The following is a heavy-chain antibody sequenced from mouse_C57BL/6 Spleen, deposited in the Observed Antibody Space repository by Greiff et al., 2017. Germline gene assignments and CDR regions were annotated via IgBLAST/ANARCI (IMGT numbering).Heavy chain of an antibody. CDR1: GYTFTSYW. J-gene: IGHJ2*01. CDR3: AIYCSNYEFDY. CDR2: IHPSASDT. Sequence: QVQLQQPGAELVKPGASVKVSCKASGYTFTSYWMNWVKQRPGQGLEWIGRIHPSASDTNYNQKFKGKATLTVDKSSSTAYMQLSSLTSEDSAVYYCAIYCSNYEFDYWGTGTTLTVSS. V-gene: IGHV1-74*01. D-gene: IGHD2-5*01.